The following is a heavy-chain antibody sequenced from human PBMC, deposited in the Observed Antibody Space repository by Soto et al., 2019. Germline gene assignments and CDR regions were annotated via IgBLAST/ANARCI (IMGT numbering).Heavy chain of an antibody. V-gene: IGHV3-23*01. D-gene: IGHD1-20*01. Sequence: LRLSCAASGFTFSSYAMSWVRQAPGKGLEWVSAISGSGGSTYYADSVKGRFTISRDNSKNTLYLQMNSLRAEDTAVYYCAKERWMGLRYNWNVYYYYGMDVWGQGTTVTVSS. J-gene: IGHJ6*02. CDR1: GFTFSSYA. CDR2: ISGSGGST. CDR3: AKERWMGLRYNWNVYYYYGMDV.